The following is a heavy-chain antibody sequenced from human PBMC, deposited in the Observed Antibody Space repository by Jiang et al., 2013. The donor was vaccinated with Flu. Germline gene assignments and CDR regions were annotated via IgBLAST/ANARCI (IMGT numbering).Heavy chain of an antibody. J-gene: IGHJ5*02. CDR2: INPDSGGT. D-gene: IGHD2-21*02. CDR3: ARRHCAGDCRWFDP. CDR1: GYTFTAYY. Sequence: SGAEVKKPGASVKVSCKASGYTFTAYYMHWVRQAPGQGLEWMGWINPDSGGTNLAQKFQGRVTMTTDTSISTAYMELNRLTSDDTALYYCARRHCAGDCRWFDPWGQGTLVTVSS. V-gene: IGHV1-2*02.